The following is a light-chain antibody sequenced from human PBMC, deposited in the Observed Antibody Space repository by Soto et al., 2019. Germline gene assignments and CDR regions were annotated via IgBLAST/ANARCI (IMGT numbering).Light chain of an antibody. V-gene: IGLV2-14*01. CDR3: NSYTGSTTLDV. CDR2: EVS. Sequence: QSVLTQPASLSGSPGQSITISCTGASSDVGDSDYVSWYQQHPGKAPKLIIFEVSHRPSGVSDRFSGSKSGNTASLTISGLQAEDEADYYCNSYTGSTTLDVFGSGTKVTVL. J-gene: IGLJ1*01. CDR1: SSDVGDSDY.